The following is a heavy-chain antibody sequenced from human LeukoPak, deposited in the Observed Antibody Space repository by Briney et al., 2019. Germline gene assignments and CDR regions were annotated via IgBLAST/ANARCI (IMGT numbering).Heavy chain of an antibody. D-gene: IGHD3-9*01. CDR2: ISSSSSYV. Sequence: GGSLRLSCAASGFTFSSYSMNWVRQAPGKGLEWVSSISSSSSYVYYADSVKGRFTISRDNAKNSLYLQMNSLRAEDTAVYYCAREGSYFWFDPWGQGTLSPSPQ. CDR1: GFTFSSYS. V-gene: IGHV3-21*01. CDR3: AREGSYFWFDP. J-gene: IGHJ5*02.